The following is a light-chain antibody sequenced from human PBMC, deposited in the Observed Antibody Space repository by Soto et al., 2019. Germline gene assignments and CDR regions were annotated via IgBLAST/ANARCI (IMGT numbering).Light chain of an antibody. V-gene: IGKV3-15*01. CDR1: QSVSSN. CDR2: GAS. CDR3: QQYNNWPPKST. Sequence: EIVMTQSPATLSVSPGERPTLSCRASQSVSSNLAWYQQKPGQAPRLLIYGASTRATGIPARFSGSGSGTEFTLTISSLQSEDFAVYYCQQYNNWPPKSTFGQGTKVEIK. J-gene: IGKJ1*01.